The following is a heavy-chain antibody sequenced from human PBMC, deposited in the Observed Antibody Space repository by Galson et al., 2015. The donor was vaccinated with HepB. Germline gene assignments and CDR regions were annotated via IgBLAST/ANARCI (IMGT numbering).Heavy chain of an antibody. J-gene: IGHJ6*02. CDR2: ISYDGSNK. D-gene: IGHD2-21*01. V-gene: IGHV3-30*04. Sequence: SLRLSCAASGFTFSSYAMHWIRQAPGKGLEWVAVISYDGSNKYYADSVKGRFTISRDNSKNTLYLQMNSLRAEDTAVYYCARDYCGGDSYLYGTDVWGQGTTVTVSS. CDR1: GFTFSSYA. CDR3: ARDYCGGDSYLYGTDV.